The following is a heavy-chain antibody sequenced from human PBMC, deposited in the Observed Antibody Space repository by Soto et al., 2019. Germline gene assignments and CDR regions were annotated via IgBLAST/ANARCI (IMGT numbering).Heavy chain of an antibody. V-gene: IGHV1-18*01. D-gene: IGHD6-13*01. CDR1: GYTFTSYG. CDR2: ISAYNGNT. Sequence: QVQLVQSGAEVKKPGASVKVSCKASGYTFTSYGISWVRQAPGQGLEWMGWISAYNGNTNYAQKLQGIVTITTDTSTSTACMELRILRSDATAVYYCARSMAAAVDFDYWGQGTLVTVSS. J-gene: IGHJ4*02. CDR3: ARSMAAAVDFDY.